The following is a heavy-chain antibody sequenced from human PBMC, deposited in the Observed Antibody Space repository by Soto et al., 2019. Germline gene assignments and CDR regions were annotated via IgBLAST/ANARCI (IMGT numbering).Heavy chain of an antibody. Sequence: PSETLSLTCAVYDGSFSAYYWSWLRQPPGKGLEWIGEISHTGSANYYPSLKSRVTISVDSSKNQVSLKLSSVTAADTAVYYCARGDTTTVVRGLSKNSFDPWGTGSLVTVSS. V-gene: IGHV4-34*01. CDR1: DGSFSAYY. CDR2: ISHTGSA. CDR3: ARGDTTTVVRGLSKNSFDP. J-gene: IGHJ5*02. D-gene: IGHD3-10*01.